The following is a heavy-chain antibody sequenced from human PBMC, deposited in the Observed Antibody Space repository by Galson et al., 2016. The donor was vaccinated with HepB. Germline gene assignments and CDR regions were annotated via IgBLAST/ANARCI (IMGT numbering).Heavy chain of an antibody. Sequence: SVKVSCKAFGFSLSYSAVQWVRQARGQRLEWIGWIVPGSGKTDYAQTFQERVTITRDLSTETVYMELRSLRSEDTAVYYCANLQVGAITKSFEIWGQGTMVSVSS. CDR2: IVPGSGKT. CDR3: ANLQVGAITKSFEI. CDR1: GFSLSYSA. J-gene: IGHJ3*02. V-gene: IGHV1-58*01. D-gene: IGHD1-26*01.